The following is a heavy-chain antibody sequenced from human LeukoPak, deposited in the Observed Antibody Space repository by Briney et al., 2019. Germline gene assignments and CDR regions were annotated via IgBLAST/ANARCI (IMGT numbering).Heavy chain of an antibody. J-gene: IGHJ4*02. V-gene: IGHV1-18*01. CDR3: ARDSPPDTYYYDSSGYLGSGY. D-gene: IGHD3-22*01. CDR2: ISAYNGNT. CDR1: GYTFSTYG. Sequence: ASVKVSCKTSGYTFSTYGINWVRQAPGQGLEWMGWISAYNGNTNYAQKLQGRVTMTTDTSTSTAYMELRSLRSDDTAVYYCARDSPPDTYYYDSSGYLGSGYWGQGTLVTVSS.